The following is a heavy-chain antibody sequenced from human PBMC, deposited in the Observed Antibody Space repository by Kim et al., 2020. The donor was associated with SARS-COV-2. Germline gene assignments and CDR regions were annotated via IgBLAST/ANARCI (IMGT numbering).Heavy chain of an antibody. CDR3: ARGLFDY. Sequence: SETLSLTCTVSGGSISSYYWSWIRQPPGKGLEWIGYIYYSGSTNYNPSLKSRVTISVDTSKNQFSLKLSSVTAADTAVYYCARGLFDYWGQGTLVTVSS. D-gene: IGHD3-16*01. V-gene: IGHV4-59*01. J-gene: IGHJ4*02. CDR2: IYYSGST. CDR1: GGSISSYY.